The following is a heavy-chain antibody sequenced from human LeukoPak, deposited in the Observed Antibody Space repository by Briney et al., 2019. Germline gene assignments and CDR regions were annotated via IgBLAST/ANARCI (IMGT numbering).Heavy chain of an antibody. J-gene: IGHJ4*02. V-gene: IGHV4-38-2*02. CDR1: GYSISSGYY. CDR2: IYHSGST. D-gene: IGHD1-26*01. CDR3: ARRYSGSYYGGRWFDY. Sequence: PSETLSLTCTVSGYSISSGYYWGWIRQPPGQGLEWIGSIYHSGSTYYNPSLKSRVTISVDTSKNQFPLKLSSVTAADTAVYYCARRYSGSYYGGRWFDYWGQGTLVTVSS.